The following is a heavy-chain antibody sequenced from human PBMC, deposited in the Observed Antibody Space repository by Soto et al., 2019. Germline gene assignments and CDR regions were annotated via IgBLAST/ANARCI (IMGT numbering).Heavy chain of an antibody. CDR1: GFSFSSYW. Sequence: GESLKISCAASGFSFSSYWMHWVRQAPGKGLVWVSRINGDGSSTGYADSVKGRFTISRDNAKNTLFLQMDSLRAEDTAVYYCARYIRDYWGQGTLVTVSS. CDR3: ARYIRDY. CDR2: INGDGSST. J-gene: IGHJ4*02. D-gene: IGHD3-10*02. V-gene: IGHV3-74*01.